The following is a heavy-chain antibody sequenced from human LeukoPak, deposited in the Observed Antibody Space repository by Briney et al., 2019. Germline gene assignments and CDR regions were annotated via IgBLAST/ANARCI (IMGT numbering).Heavy chain of an antibody. J-gene: IGHJ4*02. CDR1: GYTFTSYY. CDR3: AREEQPSYYYDSSGLDY. Sequence: TSVKVSCKASGYTFTSYYMHWVRQAPGQRLEWMGWINAGNGNTKYSQKFQGRVTITRDTSASTAYMELSSLRSEDTAVYYCAREEQPSYYYDSSGLDYWGQGTLVTVSS. D-gene: IGHD3-22*01. V-gene: IGHV1-3*01. CDR2: INAGNGNT.